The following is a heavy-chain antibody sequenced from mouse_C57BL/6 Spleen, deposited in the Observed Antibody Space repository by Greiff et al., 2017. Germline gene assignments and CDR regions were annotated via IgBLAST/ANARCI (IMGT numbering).Heavy chain of an antibody. CDR3: AREGVAHWYFDV. V-gene: IGHV1-61*01. CDR2: IYPSDSET. Sequence: QVQLQQPGAELVRPGSSVKLSCKASGYTFTSYWMDWVKQRPGQGLEWIGNIYPSDSETHYNQTFKDKATLTVDKSSSTAYMQLSSLTSEDSAVYYCAREGVAHWYFDVWGTGTTVTVSS. J-gene: IGHJ1*03. D-gene: IGHD1-1*01. CDR1: GYTFTSYW.